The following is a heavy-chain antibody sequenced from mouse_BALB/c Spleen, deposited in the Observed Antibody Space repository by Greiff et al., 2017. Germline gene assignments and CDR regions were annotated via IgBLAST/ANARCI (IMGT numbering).Heavy chain of an antibody. CDR1: GSNIKDTY. CDR2: IDPANGNT. V-gene: IGHV14-3*02. J-gene: IGHJ3*01. CDR3: ARCEAWFAY. Sequence: VQLQQSGAELVKPGASVKLSCTASGSNIKDTYLHWVKQRPEQGLEWIGRIDPANGNTKYDPKFQGKATITADTSSNTAYLQLSSLTSAETAVYYCARCEAWFAYWGQGTLVTVSA.